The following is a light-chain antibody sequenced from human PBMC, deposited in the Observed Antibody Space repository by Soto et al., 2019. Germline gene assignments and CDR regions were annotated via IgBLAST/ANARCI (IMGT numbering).Light chain of an antibody. Sequence: QSALTQPASMSGSPGQSITISCTGTSGDIGSYNRVSWYQQHPGKALKLIIYEVTDRPSGVSNRFSGSKSGNTASLTISGLQAEDEAEYYCSSYTNINTRACVFGTGTKLTVL. CDR1: SGDIGSYNR. V-gene: IGLV2-14*01. J-gene: IGLJ1*01. CDR3: SSYTNINTRACV. CDR2: EVT.